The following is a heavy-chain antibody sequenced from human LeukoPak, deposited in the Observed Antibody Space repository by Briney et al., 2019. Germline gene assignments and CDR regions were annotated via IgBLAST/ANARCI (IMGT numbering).Heavy chain of an antibody. CDR3: ARDGYYYDSSGYYYDWFDP. J-gene: IGHJ5*02. CDR2: IIPTFGTA. CDR1: GGTFSSYA. Sequence: GSSVKVSCKASGGTFSSYAISWVRQAPGQGLEWMGRIIPTFGTANYAQKFQGRVTITADKSTSTAYMELSSLRSEDTAVYYCARDGYYYDSSGYYYDWFDPWGQGTLVTVSS. V-gene: IGHV1-69*06. D-gene: IGHD3-22*01.